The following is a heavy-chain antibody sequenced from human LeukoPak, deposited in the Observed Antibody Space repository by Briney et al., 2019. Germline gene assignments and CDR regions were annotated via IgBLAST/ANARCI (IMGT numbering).Heavy chain of an antibody. V-gene: IGHV5-51*01. CDR3: AITPPYCSSTSCRRGSFDY. D-gene: IGHD2-2*01. J-gene: IGHJ4*02. CDR1: GYSFTSYW. Sequence: GESLKISCKGSGYSFTSYWIGWVRQMPGKGLEGMGIINPGDSDTRYSPSFQGQVTISAVKSISTDYLQWSSLKASDTAMYYCAITPPYCSSTSCRRGSFDYWGQGTLVTVSS. CDR2: INPGDSDT.